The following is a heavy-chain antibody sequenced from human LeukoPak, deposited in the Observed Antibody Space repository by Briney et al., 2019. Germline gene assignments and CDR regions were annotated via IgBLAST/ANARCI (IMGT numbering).Heavy chain of an antibody. CDR3: ARAGSRRDGYNVDY. V-gene: IGHV4-59*01. J-gene: IGHJ4*02. D-gene: IGHD5-24*01. Sequence: SETLSLTCTVSGDSISGYYWSWIRQPPGKGLEYIGNVYYTGSTTYNPSLKSRLTISLETSNNQFSLTLSSVTAADTAVYYCARAGSRRDGYNVDYWGQGTLVTVSS. CDR1: GDSISGYY. CDR2: VYYTGST.